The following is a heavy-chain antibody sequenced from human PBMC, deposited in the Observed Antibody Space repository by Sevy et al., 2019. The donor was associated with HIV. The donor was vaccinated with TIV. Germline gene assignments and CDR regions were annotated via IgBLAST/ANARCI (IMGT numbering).Heavy chain of an antibody. D-gene: IGHD3-16*01. Sequence: GGSLRLSCAGSGFTFSNYDMNWVRQAPGKGLEWISKIRNSSDVYYADSVKGRFTNSRDNSKKSLGLQMNSLRVDETAVYYCLRSGGAYDDGFDPWGQGTLVTVSS. CDR2: IRNSSDV. V-gene: IGHV3-48*03. CDR1: GFTFSNYD. J-gene: IGHJ5*02. CDR3: LRSGGAYDDGFDP.